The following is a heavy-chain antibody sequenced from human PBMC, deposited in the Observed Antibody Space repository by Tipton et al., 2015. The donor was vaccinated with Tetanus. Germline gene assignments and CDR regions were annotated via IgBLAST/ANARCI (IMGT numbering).Heavy chain of an antibody. J-gene: IGHJ4*02. CDR3: ATHARSGGRVPSDY. V-gene: IGHV4-39*01. CDR2: ILYSGST. CDR1: GGSISRSPYY. D-gene: IGHD6-25*01. Sequence: TLSLTCTVSGGSISRSPYYWGWIRQSPGKGLEWIGSILYSGSTYYTPSLKSRVTVSVGTSTNQFSLNLNSVTAADTALYYCATHARSGGRVPSDYWGQGTLVTVS.